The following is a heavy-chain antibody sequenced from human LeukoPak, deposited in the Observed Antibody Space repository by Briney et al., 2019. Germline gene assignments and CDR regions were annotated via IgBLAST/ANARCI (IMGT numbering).Heavy chain of an antibody. Sequence: SETLSLTCTVSGGSISSGSYYWSWIRQPAGKGLEWIGRIYTSGSTNYNPSLKSRVTISVDTPKNQFSLKLSSVTAADTAVYYCARFVVATRSSRWSREDYWGQGTLVTVSS. CDR1: GGSISSGSYY. CDR2: IYTSGST. D-gene: IGHD6-19*01. V-gene: IGHV4-61*02. CDR3: ARFVVATRSSRWSREDY. J-gene: IGHJ4*02.